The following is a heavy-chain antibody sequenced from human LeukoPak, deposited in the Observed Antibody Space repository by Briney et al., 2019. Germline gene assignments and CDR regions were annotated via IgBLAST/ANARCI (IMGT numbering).Heavy chain of an antibody. CDR1: GNTFAGYY. V-gene: IGHV7-4-1*02. CDR3: ASSDFWSGYYF. D-gene: IGHD3-3*01. Sequence: ASVKVSCKASGNTFAGYYVHWVRQAPGQGLEWMGWINTNTGNPTYAQGFTGRFVFSLDTSVSTAYLQISSLKAEDTAVYYCASSDFWSGYYFWGQGTLVTVSS. CDR2: INTNTGNP. J-gene: IGHJ4*02.